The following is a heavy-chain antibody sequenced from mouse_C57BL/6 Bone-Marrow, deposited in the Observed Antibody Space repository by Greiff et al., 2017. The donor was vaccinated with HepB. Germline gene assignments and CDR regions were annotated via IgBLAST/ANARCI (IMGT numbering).Heavy chain of an antibody. D-gene: IGHD1-1*01. CDR3: ARYGSSYVGWYFDV. V-gene: IGHV2-9-1*01. J-gene: IGHJ1*03. Sequence: VQVVESGPGLVAPSQSLSITCTVSGFSLTSYAISWVRQPPGKGLEWLGVIWTGGGTNYNSALKSRLSISKDNSKSQVFLKMNSLQTDDTARYYCARYGSSYVGWYFDVWGTGTTVTVSS. CDR2: IWTGGGT. CDR1: GFSLTSYA.